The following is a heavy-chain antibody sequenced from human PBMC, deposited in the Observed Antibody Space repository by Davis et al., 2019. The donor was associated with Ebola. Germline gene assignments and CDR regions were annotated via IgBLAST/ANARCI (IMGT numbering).Heavy chain of an antibody. CDR2: ISGSGGST. CDR1: VITFSSYA. Sequence: GESLKISCTDSVITFSSYAMTWVRQAPGKGLEWVSAISGSGGSTYYADSVKGRFTISRDNSKKTLYLRMNSLRAEDTAVYYCARDTWYSGDDNGGDWGQGTLVTVSS. D-gene: IGHD1-26*01. J-gene: IGHJ4*02. V-gene: IGHV3-23*01. CDR3: ARDTWYSGDDNGGD.